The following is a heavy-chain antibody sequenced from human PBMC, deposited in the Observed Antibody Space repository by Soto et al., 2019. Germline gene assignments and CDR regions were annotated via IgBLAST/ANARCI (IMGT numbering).Heavy chain of an antibody. CDR3: ARVRFLEWLSEANFDY. CDR2: IYYSGST. V-gene: IGHV4-59*01. CDR1: GGSISSYY. Sequence: SETLSLTCTVSGGSISSYYWSWIRQPPGKGLEWIGYIYYSGSTNYNPSLKSRVTISVDTSKNQFSLKLSSVTAADTAVYYCARVRFLEWLSEANFDYWGQGTLVTVSS. D-gene: IGHD3-3*01. J-gene: IGHJ4*02.